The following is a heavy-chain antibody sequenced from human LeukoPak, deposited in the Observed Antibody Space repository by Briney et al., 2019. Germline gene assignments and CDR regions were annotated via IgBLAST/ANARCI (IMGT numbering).Heavy chain of an antibody. Sequence: PSETLSLTCTVSGGSISRSSYYWGWIRQHPGKGLEWIGSVYYSGSTYYNPSLKSRITISVDTSKNQFSLKLSSVTAADTAVYYCARVHLYGSGSYSFDPWGQGTLVTVSS. CDR3: ARVHLYGSGSYSFDP. V-gene: IGHV4-31*03. CDR1: GGSISRSSYY. D-gene: IGHD3-10*01. J-gene: IGHJ5*02. CDR2: VYYSGST.